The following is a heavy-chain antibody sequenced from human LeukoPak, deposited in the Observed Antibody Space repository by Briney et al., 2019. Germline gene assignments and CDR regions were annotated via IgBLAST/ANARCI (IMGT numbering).Heavy chain of an antibody. V-gene: IGHV4-59*01. CDR3: ARGYCSGGSCYLDY. Sequence: PSETLSLTCTVSGGSISSYYWSWIRQPPGKGLEWIGYIYYSGSTNYNPSLESRVTISVDTSKNQFSLKLSSVTAADTAVYYCARGYCSGGSCYLDYWGQGTLVTVSS. D-gene: IGHD2-15*01. CDR1: GGSISSYY. J-gene: IGHJ4*02. CDR2: IYYSGST.